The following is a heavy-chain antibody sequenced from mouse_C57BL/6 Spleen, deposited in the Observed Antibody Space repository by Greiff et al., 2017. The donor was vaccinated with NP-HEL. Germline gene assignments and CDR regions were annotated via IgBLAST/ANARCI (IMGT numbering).Heavy chain of an antibody. CDR1: GYTFTSYW. Sequence: VQLQQPGAELVKPGASVKMSCKASGYTFTSYWITWVKQRPGQGLEWIGDIYPGSGSTNYNEKFKSKATLTVDTSSSTAYMQLSSLTSEDSAVYYCASYYYGSSPRWYFDVWGTGTTVTVSS. J-gene: IGHJ1*03. D-gene: IGHD1-1*01. CDR2: IYPGSGST. V-gene: IGHV1-55*01. CDR3: ASYYYGSSPRWYFDV.